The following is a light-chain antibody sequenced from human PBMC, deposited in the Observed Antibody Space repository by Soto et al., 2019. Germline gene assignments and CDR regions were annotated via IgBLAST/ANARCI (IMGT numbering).Light chain of an antibody. Sequence: QSVLTQPRSVSGSPGQSVTISCTGNSSDVGGYNYVSWYQQHPGKAPKLMIYDVSERPSGVPDRFSGFKSGNTASLTISGLQAEDEADYYCCSYAGSYTHYVFGTGTKLTVL. J-gene: IGLJ1*01. CDR2: DVS. CDR3: CSYAGSYTHYV. CDR1: SSDVGGYNY. V-gene: IGLV2-11*01.